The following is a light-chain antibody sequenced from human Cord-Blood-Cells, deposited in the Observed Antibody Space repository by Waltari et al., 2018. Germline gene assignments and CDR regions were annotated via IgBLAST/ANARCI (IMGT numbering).Light chain of an antibody. Sequence: QSALTQPASVSGSPGQSITISCTGTSRDVGGYNYVSWYQQHPGKAPKLMIYEVSKRPSGVSNRFSGSKSGNTASLTIAGLQADDEADYYCSSYTSSSTYVFGTGTKVTVL. J-gene: IGLJ1*01. CDR3: SSYTSSSTYV. V-gene: IGLV2-14*01. CDR1: SRDVGGYNY. CDR2: EVS.